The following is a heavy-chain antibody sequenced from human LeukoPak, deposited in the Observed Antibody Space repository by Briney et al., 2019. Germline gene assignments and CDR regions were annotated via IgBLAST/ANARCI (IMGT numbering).Heavy chain of an antibody. Sequence: ASVKVSCKGPGYPFTKSGIAWVRQAPGQGLEWMGWISTFTGDTNYAQKFQTRFTMTTDTSTTTVYMELKSLTSDDSAVYYCAKDEGRFDSWGQGTLVTVSS. CDR2: ISTFTGDT. V-gene: IGHV1-18*01. J-gene: IGHJ5*01. CDR3: AKDEGRFDS. CDR1: GYPFTKSG.